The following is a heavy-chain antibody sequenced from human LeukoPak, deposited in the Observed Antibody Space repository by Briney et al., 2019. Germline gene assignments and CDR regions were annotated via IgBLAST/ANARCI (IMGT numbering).Heavy chain of an antibody. V-gene: IGHV1-18*01. CDR1: GYTFTTYY. CDR2: ISAYNGNT. CDR3: AREEGAPIAAANV. D-gene: IGHD6-13*01. J-gene: IGHJ3*01. Sequence: ASVKVSCKASGYTFTTYYISWVRQAPGQGLEWMGWISAYNGNTNYAQKFQGRVTMTTDTSTSTAYMELRSLRSDDRAVYYCAREEGAPIAAANVWGLGTVVTVSS.